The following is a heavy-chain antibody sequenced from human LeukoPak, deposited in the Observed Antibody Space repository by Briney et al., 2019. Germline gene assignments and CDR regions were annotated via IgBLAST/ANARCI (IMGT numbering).Heavy chain of an antibody. J-gene: IGHJ4*02. CDR2: ISGSGGST. CDR1: GFTFSSYA. V-gene: IGHV3-23*01. D-gene: IGHD3-22*01. CDR3: AKDSYYDSSGYFDY. Sequence: GGSLRLSCAASGFTFSSYAMSWVRQAPGKGLEWVSAISGSGGSTYYADSVKGRFTISRDNSKNTLYLQMNSLRADDTAVYYCAKDSYYDSSGYFDYWGQGTLVTVSS.